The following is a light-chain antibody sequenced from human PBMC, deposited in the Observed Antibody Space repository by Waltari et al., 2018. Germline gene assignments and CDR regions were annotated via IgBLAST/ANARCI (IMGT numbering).Light chain of an antibody. CDR2: DAS. CDR1: QGVSSY. CDR3: QQRSNWPPLT. J-gene: IGKJ5*01. V-gene: IGKV3-11*01. Sequence: EIVLTQSPATLSLSPGERATLSCRASQGVSSYLAWYQQKPGQAPRPLIYDASNRATGIPARFSGSGSGTDFTLTISSLEPEDFAVYYCQQRSNWPPLTFGQGTRLEIK.